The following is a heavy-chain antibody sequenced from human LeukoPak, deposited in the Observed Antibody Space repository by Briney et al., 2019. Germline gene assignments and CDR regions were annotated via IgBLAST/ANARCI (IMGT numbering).Heavy chain of an antibody. V-gene: IGHV1-8*03. Sequence: ASVKVSCKASGYTFTGYDINWVRQATGQGLEWMGWMNPNSGNTGYAQKFQGRVTITRNTSISTAYMELSSLRSEDTAVYYCARAKRRGYGGYGDYWGQGTLVTVSS. CDR1: GYTFTGYD. J-gene: IGHJ4*02. D-gene: IGHD5-12*01. CDR2: MNPNSGNT. CDR3: ARAKRRGYGGYGDY.